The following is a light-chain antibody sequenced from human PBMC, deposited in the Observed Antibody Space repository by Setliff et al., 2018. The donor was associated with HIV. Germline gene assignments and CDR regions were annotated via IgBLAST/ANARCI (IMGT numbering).Light chain of an antibody. J-gene: IGLJ1*01. Sequence: QSALTQPASVSGSPGQSITISCTGTSSDVGSYNLVSWYQQHPGKAPKLMIYEVIKRPSGVSNRFPGSKSGNTASLTISGLQAEDEADYYCCSYAGSSTYVFGTGTKVTVL. V-gene: IGLV2-23*02. CDR2: EVI. CDR3: CSYAGSSTYV. CDR1: SSDVGSYNL.